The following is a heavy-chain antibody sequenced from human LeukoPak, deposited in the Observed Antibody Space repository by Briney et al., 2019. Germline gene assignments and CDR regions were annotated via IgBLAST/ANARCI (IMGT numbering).Heavy chain of an antibody. D-gene: IGHD3-3*01. CDR3: ARLGGVDFGVVIMWSYYYGMDV. J-gene: IGHJ6*02. Sequence: GGSLRLSCAASGFTFSSYWMSWVRQAPGKGLEWVANIKQGGSEKYYVDSVKGRFTISRDNAKNSLYLQMNSLRAEDTAVYYCARLGGVDFGVVIMWSYYYGMDVWGQGTTVTVSS. CDR2: IKQGGSEK. V-gene: IGHV3-7*01. CDR1: GFTFSSYW.